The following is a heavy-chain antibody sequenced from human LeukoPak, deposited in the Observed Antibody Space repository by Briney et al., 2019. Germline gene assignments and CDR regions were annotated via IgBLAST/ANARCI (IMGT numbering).Heavy chain of an antibody. D-gene: IGHD3-10*01. J-gene: IGHJ6*04. CDR1: GFTFSSYS. V-gene: IGHV3-21*01. CDR3: ARGTRYYGSGSYPV. Sequence: GGSLRLPCAASGFTFSSYSMNWVRQAPGKGLEWVSSISSSSSYIYYADSVKGRFTISRDNAKNSLYLQMNSLRAEDTAVYYCARGTRYYGSGSYPVWGKGTTVTISS. CDR2: ISSSSSYI.